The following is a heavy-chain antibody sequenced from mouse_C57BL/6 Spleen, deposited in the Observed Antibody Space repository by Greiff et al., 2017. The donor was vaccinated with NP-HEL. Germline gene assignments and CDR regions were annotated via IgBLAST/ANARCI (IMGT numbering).Heavy chain of an antibody. V-gene: IGHV1-64*01. CDR3: ARKGTTGVEGYFDV. J-gene: IGHJ1*03. Sequence: VQLQQSGAELVKPGASVKLSCKASGYTFTSYWMHWVKQRPGQGLEWIGMIHPNSGSTNYNEKFKSKATLTVDKSSSTAYMQLSSLTSEDSAVYYCARKGTTGVEGYFDVWGTGTTVTVSS. D-gene: IGHD1-1*01. CDR1: GYTFTSYW. CDR2: IHPNSGST.